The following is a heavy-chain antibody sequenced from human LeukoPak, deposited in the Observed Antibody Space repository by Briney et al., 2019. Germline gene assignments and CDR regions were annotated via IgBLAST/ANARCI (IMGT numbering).Heavy chain of an antibody. Sequence: PGGSLRLSCTASGFTFGDYGMSWVRQAPGKGLEWVGFIRSKAYGGTTEYAASVKGRFTISRDDSKSIAYLQVNSLRAEDTAIYYCATYRQVLLPFESWGQGTLVTVSS. J-gene: IGHJ4*02. V-gene: IGHV3-49*04. CDR1: GFTFGDYG. CDR3: ATYRQVLLPFES. D-gene: IGHD2-8*02. CDR2: IRSKAYGGTT.